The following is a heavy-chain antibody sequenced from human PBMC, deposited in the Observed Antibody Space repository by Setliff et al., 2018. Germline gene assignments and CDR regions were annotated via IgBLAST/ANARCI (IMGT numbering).Heavy chain of an antibody. CDR1: GFIFSSFG. CDR3: AKDLWSFEPTLKGNFDY. CDR2: IRSDGTKK. V-gene: IGHV3-30*02. D-gene: IGHD1-26*01. Sequence: GGSLRLSCVASGFIFSSFGMHWIRHAPGKGLEWVTFIRSDGTKKDYIDFVRGRFTISRDNSRNTLYLEMNSLRIEGTATYYCAKDLWSFEPTLKGNFDYWGRGTLVTVS. J-gene: IGHJ4*02.